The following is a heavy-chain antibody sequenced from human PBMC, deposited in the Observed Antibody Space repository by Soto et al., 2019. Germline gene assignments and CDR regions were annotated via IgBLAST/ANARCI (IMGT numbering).Heavy chain of an antibody. CDR2: IYYSGST. D-gene: IGHD6-13*01. Sequence: SETLSLTCTVSGGSISSGGYYWSWIRHHPGKGLEWIGYIYYSGSTYYNPSLKSRVTISVDTSKNQFSLKLSSVTAADTAVYYCARGPRGAAAGTLLWGQGTLVTVSS. CDR1: GGSISSGGYY. J-gene: IGHJ4*02. CDR3: ARGPRGAAAGTLL. V-gene: IGHV4-31*03.